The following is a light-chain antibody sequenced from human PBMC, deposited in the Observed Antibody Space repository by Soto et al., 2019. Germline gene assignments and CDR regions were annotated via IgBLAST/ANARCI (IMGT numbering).Light chain of an antibody. CDR2: AAS. CDR3: QHYYSAPLT. Sequence: DIQMTQSPSSLSASVGDRVTITCRASQGITNYLAWYQQRPGKVPKCLIYAASTLQSGVPSRFSGSGSGTDCTLTISSLQPEYVATYYWQHYYSAPLTFGGGTKVEIK. V-gene: IGKV1-27*01. J-gene: IGKJ4*01. CDR1: QGITNY.